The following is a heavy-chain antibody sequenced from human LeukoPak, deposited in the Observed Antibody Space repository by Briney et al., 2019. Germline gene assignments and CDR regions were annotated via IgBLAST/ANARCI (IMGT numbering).Heavy chain of an antibody. CDR2: IRYDGSNK. D-gene: IGHD3-10*01. CDR3: ARDRWFGEHPYYFDY. J-gene: IGHJ4*02. Sequence: PGGSLRLSCAASGFTFSSYGMHWVRQAPGKGLEWVAFIRYDGSNKYYADSVKGRFTISRDNAKNSLYLQMNSLRAEDTAVYYCARDRWFGEHPYYFDYWGQGTLVTVSS. CDR1: GFTFSSYG. V-gene: IGHV3-30*02.